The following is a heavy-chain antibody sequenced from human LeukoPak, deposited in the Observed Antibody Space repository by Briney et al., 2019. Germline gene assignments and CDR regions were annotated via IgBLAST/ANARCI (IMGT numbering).Heavy chain of an antibody. D-gene: IGHD2-21*01. Sequence: PGGSLRLSCAASGFTLSSYWMTWVRQAPGKGLEWVANINRDGSVRHYVDSVKGRFTISRDNAQNSLYLQMISLRVEDTAIYYCARDFSPSCGRNCYFDAFDIWGQGTVVTVSS. V-gene: IGHV3-7*03. J-gene: IGHJ3*02. CDR2: INRDGSVR. CDR1: GFTLSSYW. CDR3: ARDFSPSCGRNCYFDAFDI.